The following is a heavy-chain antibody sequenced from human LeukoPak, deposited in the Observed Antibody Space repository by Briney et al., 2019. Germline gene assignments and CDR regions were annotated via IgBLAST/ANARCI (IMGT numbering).Heavy chain of an antibody. CDR1: GFTFSSYS. J-gene: IGHJ4*02. V-gene: IGHV3-48*01. Sequence: GGSLRLSCAASGFTFSSYSMNWLRQAPGKGLEGVSYISSSSSTIYYADSVKGRFTISRDNAKNSLYLQMNSLRAEDTAVYYCARDRYYDDSSGLDYWGQGTLVTVSS. CDR3: ARDRYYDDSSGLDY. CDR2: ISSSSSTI. D-gene: IGHD3-22*01.